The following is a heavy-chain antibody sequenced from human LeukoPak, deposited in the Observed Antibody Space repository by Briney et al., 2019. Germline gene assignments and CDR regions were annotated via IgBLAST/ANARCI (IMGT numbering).Heavy chain of an antibody. CDR1: XAXLXXXNLX. D-gene: IGHD5-24*01. V-gene: IGHV4-39*01. CDR2: XYYSGST. J-gene: IGHJ4*02. CDR3: ARHNRGAFGDAYNLDY. Sequence: XLSLTCTXXXAXLXXXNLXXXWIRXXXXXXXXXXXRXYYSGSTIYNPSLRSRVAISFDSSKNQFSLRLSSVTAADTAVYFCARHNRGAFGDAYNLDYWGQGTLVTVSS.